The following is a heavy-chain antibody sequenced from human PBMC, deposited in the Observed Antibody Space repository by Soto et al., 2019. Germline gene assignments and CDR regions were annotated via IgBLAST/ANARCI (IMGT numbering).Heavy chain of an antibody. CDR1: GLSVNSNY. V-gene: IGHV3-53*01. CDR2: IYSDGRT. CDR3: ARYYGAGSYFFDY. J-gene: IGHJ4*02. Sequence: EVLLVESGGGLIQPGGSVRLSCAASGLSVNSNYMSWVRQAPGKGLEWVSLIYSDGRTYYADSVKGRFTISRDDSKNTLYLQMNSVTAGDTAVYYCARYYGAGSYFFDYWGQGTLVTVSS. D-gene: IGHD3-10*01.